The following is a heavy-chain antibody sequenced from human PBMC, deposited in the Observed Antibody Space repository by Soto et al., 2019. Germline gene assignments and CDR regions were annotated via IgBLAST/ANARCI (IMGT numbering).Heavy chain of an antibody. D-gene: IGHD3-10*01. CDR1: KFNFSDYW. Sequence: GGSLRLSCVASKFNFSDYWMTWVRQAPGKGLEWVANIKEDGSEKYYVDSVKGRFTISRDNAKNSLYLQMNSLRAEDTAVYFCARVYFKYDYWGQGTLVTVSS. CDR2: IKEDGSEK. CDR3: ARVYFKYDY. V-gene: IGHV3-7*01. J-gene: IGHJ4*02.